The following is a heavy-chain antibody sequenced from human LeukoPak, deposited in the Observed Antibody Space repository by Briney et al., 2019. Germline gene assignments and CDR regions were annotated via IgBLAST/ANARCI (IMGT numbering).Heavy chain of an antibody. V-gene: IGHV1-2*04. CDR3: ARGPRYYDFWSGYYLDYFDY. D-gene: IGHD3-3*01. Sequence: GESLQISCKASGYTFTGYYMHWVRQAPGQGLEWMGWINPNSGGTNYAQKFQGWVTMTRDTSISTAYMELSRLRSDDTAVYYCARGPRYYDFWSGYYLDYFDYWGQGTLVTVSS. CDR2: INPNSGGT. CDR1: GYTFTGYY. J-gene: IGHJ4*02.